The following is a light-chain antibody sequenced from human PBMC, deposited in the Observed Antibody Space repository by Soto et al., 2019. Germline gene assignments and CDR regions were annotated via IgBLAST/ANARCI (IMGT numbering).Light chain of an antibody. Sequence: DIQMTQSPSTLSGSLGDRFTITCRASQTISSWLAWYQQKPGKAPKLLIYKASTLKSGVPSRFSGSGSGTEFTLTISSLRPDDFATYYCQHYNSYSEAFGQGTKVDIK. CDR3: QHYNSYSEA. CDR2: KAS. J-gene: IGKJ1*01. V-gene: IGKV1-5*03. CDR1: QTISSW.